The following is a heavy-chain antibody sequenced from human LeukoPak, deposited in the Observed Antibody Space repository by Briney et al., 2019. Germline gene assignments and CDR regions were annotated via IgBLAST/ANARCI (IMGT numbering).Heavy chain of an antibody. CDR3: ARHRAYSSSSPFDY. V-gene: IGHV4-59*08. D-gene: IGHD6-6*01. J-gene: IGHJ4*02. CDR1: GGTISSLY. CDR2: IYYTGST. Sequence: SETLSLTCSVSGGTISSLYWSWIRQPPGKGLVWIGYIYYTGSTNYNPSLKSRVTMFVDMSKNQFSLRLSSVTAADTAVYYCARHRAYSSSSPFDYWGQGTLVTVSS.